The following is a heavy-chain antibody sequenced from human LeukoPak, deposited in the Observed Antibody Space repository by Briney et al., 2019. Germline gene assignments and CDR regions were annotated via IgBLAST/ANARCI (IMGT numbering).Heavy chain of an antibody. CDR1: GGSISSGGYS. D-gene: IGHD3-22*01. Sequence: SETLSLTCAVSGGSISSGGYSWSWIRQPPGKGLEWIGYIYHSGSTYYSPSLRSRVTISVDRSKNQFSLKLSSVTAADTAVYYCASSLNSIVVVIEDAFDIWGQGTMVTVSS. J-gene: IGHJ3*02. CDR3: ASSLNSIVVVIEDAFDI. CDR2: IYHSGST. V-gene: IGHV4-30-2*01.